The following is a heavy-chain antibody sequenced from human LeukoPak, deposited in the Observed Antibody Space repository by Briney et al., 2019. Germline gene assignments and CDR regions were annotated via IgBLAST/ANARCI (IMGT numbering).Heavy chain of an antibody. D-gene: IGHD6-13*01. V-gene: IGHV1-18*01. Sequence: GASVKVPCKASGYTFTSYGISWVRQAPGQGLEWMGWISAYNGNTNYAQKLQGRVTMTTDTSTSTAYMELRSLRSDDTAVYYCARDRVYSSSWYPIYYFDYWGQGTLVTVSS. J-gene: IGHJ4*02. CDR3: ARDRVYSSSWYPIYYFDY. CDR1: GYTFTSYG. CDR2: ISAYNGNT.